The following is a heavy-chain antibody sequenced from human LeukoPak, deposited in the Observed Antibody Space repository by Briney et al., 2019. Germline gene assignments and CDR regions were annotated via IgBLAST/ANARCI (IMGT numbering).Heavy chain of an antibody. V-gene: IGHV3-23*01. CDR1: GFTFSSYA. CDR3: AKDRRMTTVTVSAFDI. J-gene: IGHJ3*02. CDR2: LSDSGGST. D-gene: IGHD4-17*01. Sequence: GGSLRLSCAASGFTFSSYAMSWVRQAPGKGLEWVSALSDSGGSTYYADSVKGRFTISRDNAKNSLYLQMNSLRAEDTALYYCAKDRRMTTVTVSAFDIWGQGTMVTVSS.